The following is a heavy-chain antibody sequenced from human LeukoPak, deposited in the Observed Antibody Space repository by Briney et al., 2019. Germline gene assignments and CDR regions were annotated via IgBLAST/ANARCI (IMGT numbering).Heavy chain of an antibody. V-gene: IGHV4-39*07. CDR3: ARSIFSGSYAFDF. J-gene: IGHJ4*01. CDR1: GGSVSNTNYY. Sequence: SETLSLTCSVSGGSVSNTNYYWGWIRQPPGKGLEWLGSVDYSGYTYQSPSRNRRVTISVDTSKNQFSLKMTSVTAADTAVYYCARSIFSGSYAFDFWGHGTLVTVSS. CDR2: VDYSGYT. D-gene: IGHD3-3*01.